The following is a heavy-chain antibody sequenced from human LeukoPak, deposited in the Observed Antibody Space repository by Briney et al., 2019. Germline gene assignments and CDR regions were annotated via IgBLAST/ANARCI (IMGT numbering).Heavy chain of an antibody. D-gene: IGHD4-17*01. J-gene: IGHJ6*02. V-gene: IGHV3-48*01. CDR2: ISSSSSTI. CDR3: AKDYDYGDYEHHHYGMDV. Sequence: GGSLRLSCAASGFTFSSYSMNWVRQAPGKGLEWVSYISSSSSTIYYADSVKGRFTISRDNSKNTLYLQMNSLRAEDTAVYYCAKDYDYGDYEHHHYGMDVWGQGTTVTVSS. CDR1: GFTFSSYS.